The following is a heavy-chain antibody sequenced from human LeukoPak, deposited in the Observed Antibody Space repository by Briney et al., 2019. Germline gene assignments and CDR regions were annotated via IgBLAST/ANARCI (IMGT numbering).Heavy chain of an antibody. V-gene: IGHV3-21*01. CDR2: ISSSSSYI. J-gene: IGHJ4*02. CDR1: GFTFSSYS. Sequence: GGSLRLSCAASGFTFSSYSMNWVRQAPGKGLEWVSSISSSSSYIYYADSVKGRFTISRDNAKNSLYLQMNSLRAEDTAVYYCARVSLLRAWPSLDYWGQGTLVTASS. D-gene: IGHD5-12*01. CDR3: ARVSLLRAWPSLDY.